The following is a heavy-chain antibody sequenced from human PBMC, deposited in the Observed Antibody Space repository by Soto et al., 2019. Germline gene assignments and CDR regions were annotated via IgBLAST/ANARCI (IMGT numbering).Heavy chain of an antibody. CDR3: AAPPRY. J-gene: IGHJ4*02. CDR1: GGSTSGYF. V-gene: IGHV4-59*01. CDR2: IYNSGNT. Sequence: QVQLQESGPGLVKPSETLSLTCTVSGGSTSGYFWSWIRQPPGKGLEWIGNIYNSGNTNYNPSLLSRVTISVDTSKNQVSLNLTSVTAADTAVYYCAAPPRYWGQGILVTVSS. D-gene: IGHD6-6*01.